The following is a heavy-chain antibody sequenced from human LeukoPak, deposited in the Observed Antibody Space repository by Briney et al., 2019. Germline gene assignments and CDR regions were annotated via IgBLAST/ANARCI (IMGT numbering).Heavy chain of an antibody. CDR3: ARRHGYSYGSQFDY. CDR2: IYYTGST. CDR1: GGSISSSSYY. V-gene: IGHV4-39*01. J-gene: IGHJ4*02. Sequence: SEPLSLTCTVSGGSISSSSYYWARIRQPPGKGVEWIGTIYYTGSTYYNPSLKSRVTISIDTSKNQFSLKLSSVTAADTAVYYCARRHGYSYGSQFDYWGQGTLVTVSS. D-gene: IGHD5-18*01.